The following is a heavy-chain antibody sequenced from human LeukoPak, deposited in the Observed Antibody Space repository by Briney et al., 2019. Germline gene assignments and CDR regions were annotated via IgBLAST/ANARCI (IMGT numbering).Heavy chain of an antibody. CDR3: ARDDGGTIGVSPFDY. D-gene: IGHD2-8*01. Sequence: ASVKVSCKASGGTFSSYAISWVRQAPGQGLEWMGGIIPIFGTANYAQKFQGRVTITADESTSTAYMELSSLRSEDTAVYYCARDDGGTIGVSPFDYWGQGTLVTVSS. CDR2: IIPIFGTA. CDR1: GGTFSSYA. J-gene: IGHJ4*02. V-gene: IGHV1-69*01.